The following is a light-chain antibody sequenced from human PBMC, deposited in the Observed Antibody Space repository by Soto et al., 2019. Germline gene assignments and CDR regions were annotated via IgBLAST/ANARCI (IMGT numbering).Light chain of an antibody. CDR3: QQYGGSPWS. CDR2: GAS. Sequence: EIVLTQSPGTLSLSPGERATLSCRASQSVSNSYLAWYQQKPGQAPRLLIYGASSRATGIPDRFSGSGSGTAFALTISRREPEDFAVYHCQQYGGSPWSFGQGTKVEIK. J-gene: IGKJ1*01. CDR1: QSVSNSY. V-gene: IGKV3-20*01.